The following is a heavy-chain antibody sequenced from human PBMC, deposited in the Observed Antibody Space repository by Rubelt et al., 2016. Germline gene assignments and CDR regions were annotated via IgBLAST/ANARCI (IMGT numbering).Heavy chain of an antibody. Sequence: QVQLQESGPGLVKPSETLSLACTVSGGSISGYYWGWVRQPPGQGLEWIGYIHYSGTTRYNPSFKSRITISVDTSKNQFPLKRGAVPAADRAVYYCARRKAVRIETVDSWGQGTLVTVSS. J-gene: IGHJ4*02. CDR1: GGSISGYY. CDR2: IHYSGTT. CDR3: ARRKAVRIETVDS. V-gene: IGHV4-59*08. D-gene: IGHD3-10*01.